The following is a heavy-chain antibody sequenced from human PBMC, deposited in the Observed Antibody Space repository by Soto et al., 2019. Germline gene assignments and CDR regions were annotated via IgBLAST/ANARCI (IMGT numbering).Heavy chain of an antibody. CDR1: GGSFSGYS. Sequence: TSETLSLTCAVYGGSFSGYSWSWIRQPPGKGLEWIGEINHSGSTNYNPSLKSRVTISVDTSKNQFSLKLSSVTAADTAVYYCARDFGYYMDVWGKGTTVTVSS. V-gene: IGHV4-34*01. D-gene: IGHD2-21*01. CDR2: INHSGST. J-gene: IGHJ6*03. CDR3: ARDFGYYMDV.